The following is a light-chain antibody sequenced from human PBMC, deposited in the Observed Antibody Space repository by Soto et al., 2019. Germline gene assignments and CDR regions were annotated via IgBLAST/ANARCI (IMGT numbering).Light chain of an antibody. CDR1: QSIRSN. V-gene: IGKV3D-15*01. J-gene: IGKJ5*01. CDR3: QHYNNWPAIT. Sequence: EIVMTQSPPTLSVSPGERAALSCRASQSIRSNLAWYQQKPGQAPRLLIYGASTRATGIPARFSGSGSGTEFTLTITSLQSEDFAVYYCQHYNNWPAITFGQGTRLEIK. CDR2: GAS.